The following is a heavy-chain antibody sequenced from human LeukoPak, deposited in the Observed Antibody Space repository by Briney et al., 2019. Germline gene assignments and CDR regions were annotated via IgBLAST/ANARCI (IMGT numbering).Heavy chain of an antibody. CDR1: GGSISSSSYY. CDR3: ARRRYSYGPFFDY. D-gene: IGHD5-18*01. Sequence: PSETLSLTCTVSGGSISSSSYYWGWIRQPPGKGLEWIGSIYYSGSTYYNPSLKSRVTISVDTSKNKFSLKLSSVTAADTAVYYCARRRYSYGPFFDYWGQGTLVTVSS. CDR2: IYYSGST. J-gene: IGHJ4*02. V-gene: IGHV4-39*01.